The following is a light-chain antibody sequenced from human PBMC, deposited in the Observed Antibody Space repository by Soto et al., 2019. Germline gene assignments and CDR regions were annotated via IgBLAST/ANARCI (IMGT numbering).Light chain of an antibody. J-gene: IGKJ1*01. V-gene: IGKV1-5*01. Sequence: IQMTQSPSTLPASVGDTVTVTCRASQSVSGWLAWYQQKPGEAPKLLIYDASALQRGVPSRFSGSGSGTKFTLTIASLQPDDFATYYCQQYETFSGTFGPGTKVDIK. CDR3: QQYETFSGT. CDR1: QSVSGW. CDR2: DAS.